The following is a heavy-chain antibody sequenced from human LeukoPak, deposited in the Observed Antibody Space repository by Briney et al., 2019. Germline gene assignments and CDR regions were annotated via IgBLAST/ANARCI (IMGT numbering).Heavy chain of an antibody. J-gene: IGHJ4*02. CDR1: GFTFSSYW. Sequence: PGGSLRLSCAASGFTFSSYWMHWVRQAPGKGLEWVAAISGSGGSTFYADSVKGRFTISRDTSKNTLYLQMNSLRAEDTALYYCARAPSRDTGSYVDFDSWGQGTLVTVSS. V-gene: IGHV3-23*01. D-gene: IGHD1-26*01. CDR2: ISGSGGST. CDR3: ARAPSRDTGSYVDFDS.